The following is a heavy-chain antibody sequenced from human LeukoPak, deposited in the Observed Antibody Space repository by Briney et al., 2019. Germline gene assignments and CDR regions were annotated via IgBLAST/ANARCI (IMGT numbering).Heavy chain of an antibody. Sequence: GGSLRLSCAASGFSFSTYSMNWVRQAPGKGLEWVSYISTTSGTIHYADSVKGRFTISRDNAKNSLYLQMNSLRVEDTAVYYCFGSGSSFDHWGQGTLVTVSS. J-gene: IGHJ4*02. CDR1: GFSFSTYS. D-gene: IGHD1-26*01. CDR2: ISTTSGTI. CDR3: FGSGSSFDH. V-gene: IGHV3-48*04.